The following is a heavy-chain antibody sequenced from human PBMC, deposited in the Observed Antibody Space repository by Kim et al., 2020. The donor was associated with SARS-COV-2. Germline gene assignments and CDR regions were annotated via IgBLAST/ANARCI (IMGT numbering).Heavy chain of an antibody. Sequence: SETLSFTCTVSGGSISSSSYYWGWIRQPPGKGLEWIGSIYYSGSTYYNPSLKSRVTISVDTSKNQFSLKLSSVTAADTAVYYCATNTPGGVPAAIDAFD. CDR3: ATNTPGGVPAAIDAFD. D-gene: IGHD2-2*01. V-gene: IGHV4-39*01. CDR1: GGSISSSSYY. J-gene: IGHJ3*02. CDR2: IYYSGST.